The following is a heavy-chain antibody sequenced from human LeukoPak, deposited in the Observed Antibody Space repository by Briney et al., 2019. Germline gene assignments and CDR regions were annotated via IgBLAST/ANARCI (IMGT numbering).Heavy chain of an antibody. Sequence: SETLSLACSVSGGSISGYYWSWIRQPPGKGLEWIGDVSISGGPRYNPSLKSRVTISLDTSKNQISLKLTSVTAADTAVYYCARQAYTPLWEFDYWGQGTLVTVSS. D-gene: IGHD1-26*01. V-gene: IGHV4-4*09. J-gene: IGHJ4*02. CDR1: GGSISGYY. CDR3: ARQAYTPLWEFDY. CDR2: VSISGGP.